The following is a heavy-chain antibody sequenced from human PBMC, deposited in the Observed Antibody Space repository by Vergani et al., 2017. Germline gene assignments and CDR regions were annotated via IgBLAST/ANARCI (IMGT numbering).Heavy chain of an antibody. D-gene: IGHD4-17*01. CDR3: AHEESYGDYYYLFDY. J-gene: IGHJ4*02. Sequence: QITLKESGPTLVKPTQTLTLTCTFSGFSLSTSGVGVGWVRQPPGKALEWLALIYWDDDKRYSPSLKSRLTITKDTSKNQVVLTMTNMDPVDTATYYCAHEESYGDYYYLFDYWGQGTLVTVSS. CDR1: GFSLSTSGVG. V-gene: IGHV2-5*02. CDR2: IYWDDDK.